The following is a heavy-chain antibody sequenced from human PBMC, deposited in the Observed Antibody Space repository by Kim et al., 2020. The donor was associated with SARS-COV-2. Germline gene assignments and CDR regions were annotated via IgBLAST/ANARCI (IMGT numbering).Heavy chain of an antibody. D-gene: IGHD6-13*01. CDR1: GGTFSSYA. CDR2: IIPIFGTA. V-gene: IGHV1-69*13. J-gene: IGHJ3*02. Sequence: SVKVSCKASGGTFSSYAISWVRQAPGQGLEWMGGIIPIFGTANYAQKFQGRVTITADESTSTAYMELSSLRSEDTAVYYCAMAAAGTGGERDAFDIWGQGPWVTVPS. CDR3: AMAAAGTGGERDAFDI.